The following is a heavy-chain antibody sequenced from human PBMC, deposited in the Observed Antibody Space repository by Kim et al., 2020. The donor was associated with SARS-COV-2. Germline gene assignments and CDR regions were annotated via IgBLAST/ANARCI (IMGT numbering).Heavy chain of an antibody. D-gene: IGHD3-22*01. J-gene: IGHJ4*02. CDR3: AKDSGRITMIVVVITGIDY. V-gene: IGHV3-30*18. CDR1: GFTFSSYG. Sequence: GGSLRLSCAASGFTFSSYGMHWVRQAPGKGLEWVAVISYEGSNKYYADSVKGRFTISRDNSKNTLYLQMNSLRAEDTAVYYCAKDSGRITMIVVVITGIDYWGQGTLVTVSS. CDR2: ISYEGSNK.